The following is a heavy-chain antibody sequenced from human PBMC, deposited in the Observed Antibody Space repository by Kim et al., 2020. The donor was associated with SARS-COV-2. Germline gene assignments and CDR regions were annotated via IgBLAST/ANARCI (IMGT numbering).Heavy chain of an antibody. D-gene: IGHD3-22*01. Sequence: SMKSRITINPDTSKNQFSLQLNSVTPEDTAVYYCARLSYYYDSSGYPFDPWGQGTLVTVSS. J-gene: IGHJ5*02. CDR3: ARLSYYYDSSGYPFDP. V-gene: IGHV6-1*01.